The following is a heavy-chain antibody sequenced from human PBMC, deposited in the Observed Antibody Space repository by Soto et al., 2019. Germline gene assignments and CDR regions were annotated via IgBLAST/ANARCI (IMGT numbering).Heavy chain of an antibody. D-gene: IGHD2-2*01. CDR2: IYYSGST. CDR3: ARDMAYCSSTSCYRWFDP. CDR1: GGSISSYY. Sequence: LSLTCTVSGGSISSYYWSWIRQPPGKGLEWIGYIYYSGSTNYNPSLKSRVTISVDTSKNQFSLKLSSVTAADTAVYYCARDMAYCSSTSCYRWFDPWGQGTLVTVSS. V-gene: IGHV4-59*01. J-gene: IGHJ5*02.